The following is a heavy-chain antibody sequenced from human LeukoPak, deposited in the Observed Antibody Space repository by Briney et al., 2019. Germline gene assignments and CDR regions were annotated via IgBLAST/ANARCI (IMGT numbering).Heavy chain of an antibody. D-gene: IGHD6-13*01. CDR1: GYTFTGYY. CDR3: ARAGSSSWGLFDI. J-gene: IGHJ3*02. CDR2: INPNSGGT. V-gene: IGHV1-2*04. Sequence: ASVKVSCKASGYTFTGYYMHGVRQAPGQGLEWMGWINPNSGGTNYAQKFQGWVTMTRDTSISTAYMELSRLRSDDTAVYYCARAGSSSWGLFDIWGHGTMVTVSS.